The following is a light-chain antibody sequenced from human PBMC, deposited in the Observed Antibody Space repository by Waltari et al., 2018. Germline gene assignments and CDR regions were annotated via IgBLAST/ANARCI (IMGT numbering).Light chain of an antibody. J-gene: IGKJ4*01. V-gene: IGKV3-11*01. CDR1: QNVGRY. CDR3: QQRANWPLT. CDR2: ETS. Sequence: EIVLTHSLRTLSLSPGERAPLSCRASQNVGRYLAWYQQKPGQAPSLLIHETSHRAAGIPARFSGSGSGTDFTLIISSLEPEDFAVYYCQQRANWPLTFGGGTKVEIK.